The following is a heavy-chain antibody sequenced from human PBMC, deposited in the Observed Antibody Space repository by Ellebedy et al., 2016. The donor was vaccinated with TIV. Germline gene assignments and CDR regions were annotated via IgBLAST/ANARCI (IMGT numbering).Heavy chain of an antibody. D-gene: IGHD3-3*01. V-gene: IGHV3-11*04. CDR1: GFTFSDYY. CDR3: ARDRDFWSGYADY. J-gene: IGHJ4*02. CDR2: ISSSGSTI. Sequence: GESLKISXAASGFTFSDYYMSWIRQAPGKGLEWVSYISSSGSTIYYADSVKGRFTISRDNAKNSLYLQMNSLRAEDTAVYYCARDRDFWSGYADYWGQGTLVTVSS.